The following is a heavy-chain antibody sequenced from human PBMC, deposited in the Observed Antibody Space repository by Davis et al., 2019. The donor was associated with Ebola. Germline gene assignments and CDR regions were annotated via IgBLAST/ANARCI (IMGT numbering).Heavy chain of an antibody. J-gene: IGHJ5*02. CDR3: ARRQLGEFPVFDP. CDR1: GYTFTNFG. Sequence: ASVKVSCKASGYTFTNFGITWVRQAPGQGLEWMGWVGASNNKTKYAQKFQGRVAVTTETSTSTAYMELRSLTSDDTAVYFCARRQLGEFPVFDPWGQGTLVTVSS. CDR2: VGASNNKT. V-gene: IGHV1-18*01. D-gene: IGHD3-10*01.